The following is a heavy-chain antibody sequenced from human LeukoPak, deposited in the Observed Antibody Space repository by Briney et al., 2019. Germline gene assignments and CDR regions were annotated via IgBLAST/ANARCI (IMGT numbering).Heavy chain of an antibody. Sequence: SETLSLTCTVSGGSLSNYYWSWIRQPPGKGLEWIGYIYYSGSTKYNPSLKSRVTISVDTSKNQFSLNLSSVTAADTAMCYCARTGYCSRISCYPYYYGMDVWGQGTTVTVSS. CDR3: ARTGYCSRISCYPYYYGMDV. V-gene: IGHV4-59*13. D-gene: IGHD2-2*01. CDR2: IYYSGST. J-gene: IGHJ6*02. CDR1: GGSLSNYY.